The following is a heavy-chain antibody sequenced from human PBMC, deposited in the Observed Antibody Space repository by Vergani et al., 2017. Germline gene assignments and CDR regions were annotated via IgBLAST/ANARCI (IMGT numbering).Heavy chain of an antibody. CDR1: GYTFTSYA. D-gene: IGHD6-19*01. V-gene: IGHV1-3*01. CDR2: INAGNGNT. J-gene: IGHJ3*02. CDR3: ARERPAYSSGLVIAFDI. Sequence: QVQLVQSGAEVKKPGASVKVSCKASGYTFTSYAMHWVRQAPGQRLEWMGWINAGNGNTKYSQKFQGRVTITRDTSASTAYTELSSLRSEDTAVYYCARERPAYSSGLVIAFDIWGQGTMVTVSS.